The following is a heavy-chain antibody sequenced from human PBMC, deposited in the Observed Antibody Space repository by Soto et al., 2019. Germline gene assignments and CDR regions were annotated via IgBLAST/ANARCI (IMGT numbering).Heavy chain of an antibody. CDR2: ISYDGSNK. Sequence: QVQLVESGGGVVQPGRSLRLSCAVSGFTFSSYGMHWVRQAPDKGLEWVAVISYDGSNKYYADSVKGRFTISRDNSKNTLYLQRNSLRAEDTGVYYCAKDLVCYGAHEAPLDPMDVWGQGTTVTVSS. CDR1: GFTFSSYG. V-gene: IGHV3-30*18. D-gene: IGHD2-8*01. CDR3: AKDLVCYGAHEAPLDPMDV. J-gene: IGHJ6*02.